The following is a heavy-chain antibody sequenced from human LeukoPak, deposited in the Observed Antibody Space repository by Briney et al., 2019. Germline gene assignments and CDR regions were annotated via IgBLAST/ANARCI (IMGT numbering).Heavy chain of an antibody. Sequence: ASVKVSCKASGYTFTSYGISWVRQAPGQGLEWMGWISAYNGNTNYAQKLQGRVTMTTDTSTSTACMELRSLRSDDTAVYYCARVRGYDYLLFDYWGQGTLVTVSS. V-gene: IGHV1-18*01. CDR3: ARVRGYDYLLFDY. CDR1: GYTFTSYG. J-gene: IGHJ4*02. D-gene: IGHD5-12*01. CDR2: ISAYNGNT.